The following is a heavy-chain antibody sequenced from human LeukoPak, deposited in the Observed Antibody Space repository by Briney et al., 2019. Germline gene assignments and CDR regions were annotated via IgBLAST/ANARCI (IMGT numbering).Heavy chain of an antibody. D-gene: IGHD3-22*01. CDR2: ISGHTRDT. J-gene: IGHJ4*02. V-gene: IGHV3-23*01. Sequence: GGSLRLSCAASGFTFSSYAMSWVRQVPGKGLEGVSSISGHTRDTYYADSVKGRFTVSRDNSKNTLYLQVNSLRAEDTAVYYCAKDPGTYYYDSSYYTGWGQGALVTVSS. CDR1: GFTFSSYA. CDR3: AKDPGTYYYDSSYYTG.